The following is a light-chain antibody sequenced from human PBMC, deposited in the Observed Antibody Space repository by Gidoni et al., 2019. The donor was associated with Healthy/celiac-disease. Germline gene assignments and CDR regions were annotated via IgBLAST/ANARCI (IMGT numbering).Light chain of an antibody. CDR2: GAS. J-gene: IGKJ2*01. CDR1: HSVSSN. Sequence: EIVMTQSPATLSVSPGERATLSCRASHSVSSNLAWFQQKPGQAPRLIYGASSMATGIPARFSGSGSGTEFTLTISSLQSEDFAVYYCQQYNNWPPYTFGQGTKLEIK. CDR3: QQYNNWPPYT. V-gene: IGKV3-15*01.